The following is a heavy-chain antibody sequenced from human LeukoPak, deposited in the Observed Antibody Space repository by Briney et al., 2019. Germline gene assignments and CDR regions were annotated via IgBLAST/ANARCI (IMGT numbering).Heavy chain of an antibody. CDR3: GRAFPPLRTSSAGDL. Sequence: PGGSLRLSCAASGFTFSSYWMSWVRQAPGKGLEWVANIKQDGSEKYYVDSVKGRFTISRDNAKNSLYLQMDSLGVEDTAVYYCGRAFPPLRTSSAGDLWGQGTLVIVSS. J-gene: IGHJ1*01. D-gene: IGHD3-16*01. CDR1: GFTFSSYW. V-gene: IGHV3-7*01. CDR2: IKQDGSEK.